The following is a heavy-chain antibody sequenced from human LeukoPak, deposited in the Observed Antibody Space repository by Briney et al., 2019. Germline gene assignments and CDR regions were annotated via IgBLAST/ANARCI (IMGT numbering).Heavy chain of an antibody. Sequence: GGSLRLSCAASGFTFSSYWMSWVRQAPGKGLEWVGFIRSKAYGGTTEYAASVKGRFTISRDDSKSIAYLQMNSLKTEDTAVYYCTREATYYYGSGSQTQFDYWGQGTLVTVSS. CDR2: IRSKAYGGTT. D-gene: IGHD3-10*01. J-gene: IGHJ4*02. V-gene: IGHV3-49*04. CDR3: TREATYYYGSGSQTQFDY. CDR1: GFTFSSYW.